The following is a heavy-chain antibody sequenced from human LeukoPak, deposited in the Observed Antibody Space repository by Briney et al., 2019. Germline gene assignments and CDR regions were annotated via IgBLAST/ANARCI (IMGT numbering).Heavy chain of an antibody. CDR1: GGSFNGYY. Sequence: SETLSLTCAVYGGSFNGYYWSWIRQSPGEGLDWIGEINDSGVTNCNPSLESRVVLSVDTSKNQFSLRLSSVTAADTAVYYCARRLVDSGASQVSDHWGQGPLVTVSS. CDR2: INDSGVT. J-gene: IGHJ4*02. CDR3: ARRLVDSGASQVSDH. D-gene: IGHD2-15*01. V-gene: IGHV4-34*01.